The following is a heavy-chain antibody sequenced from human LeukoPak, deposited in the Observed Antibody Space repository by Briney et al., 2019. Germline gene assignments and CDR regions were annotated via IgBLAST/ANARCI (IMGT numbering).Heavy chain of an antibody. CDR1: GYSFTSYW. Sequence: GESLKISCKGSGYSFTSYWIGWVRQMPGKGLEWMGIIYPGDSDTRYSPSFQGQVTISADKSISTAYLQWSSLKASDTAMYYCARFRGSSGWYTSGYYFDYWGQGTLVTVSS. J-gene: IGHJ4*02. CDR2: IYPGDSDT. D-gene: IGHD6-19*01. CDR3: ARFRGSSGWYTSGYYFDY. V-gene: IGHV5-51*01.